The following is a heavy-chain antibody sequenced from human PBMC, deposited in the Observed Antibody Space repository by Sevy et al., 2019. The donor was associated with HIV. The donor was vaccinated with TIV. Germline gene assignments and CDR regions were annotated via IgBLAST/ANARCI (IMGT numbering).Heavy chain of an antibody. V-gene: IGHV3-53*01. D-gene: IGHD3-22*01. CDR3: GRLSVYYYDSDGYYTTGNAFDI. J-gene: IGHJ3*02. CDR2: IYTGDNT. Sequence: GGSLRLSCAATGFTVNSNYMSWVRQAPGKGLEWVSIIYTGDNTYYTDSVKGRFTISRDNSKNTLYLQMKSLRAEDTAVYNCGRLSVYYYDSDGYYTTGNAFDIWGQWTMVTVSS. CDR1: GFTVNSNY.